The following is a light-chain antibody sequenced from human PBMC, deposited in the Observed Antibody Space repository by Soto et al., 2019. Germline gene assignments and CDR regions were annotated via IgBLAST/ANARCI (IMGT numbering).Light chain of an antibody. CDR1: SSDVGSYNY. CDR2: EVS. J-gene: IGLJ1*01. V-gene: IGLV2-14*01. CDR3: AAWDDSLNGQV. Sequence: QSALTQPASVSGSPGQSISISCTGSSSDVGSYNYVSWYQQHPGKAPKLLISEVSNRPSGVSNRFSGSKSDNTASLTISGLQAEDEADYYCAAWDDSLNGQVFGTGTKLTVL.